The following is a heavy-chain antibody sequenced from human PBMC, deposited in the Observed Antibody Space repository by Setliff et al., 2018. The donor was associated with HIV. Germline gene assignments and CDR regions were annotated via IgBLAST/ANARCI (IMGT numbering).Heavy chain of an antibody. CDR1: AFSFNNYY. Sequence: GESLKISCIASAFSFNNYYMTWVRQAPGKGLEWVANINSDGTEKNYADSVRGRFTISRDNSKNSVYLQMNGLRVEDTAVYYCAKVFVFGIDAFDIWGQGTMVTVSS. J-gene: IGHJ3*02. CDR2: INSDGTEK. V-gene: IGHV3-7*01. CDR3: AKVFVFGIDAFDI. D-gene: IGHD3-10*02.